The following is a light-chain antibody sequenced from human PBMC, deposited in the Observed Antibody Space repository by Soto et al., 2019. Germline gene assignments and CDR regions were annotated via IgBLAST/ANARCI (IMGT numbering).Light chain of an antibody. J-gene: IGKJ5*01. Sequence: EIVLTQSPATRSLSPGERATLSCRASQSVSSYLAWYQQKPGQAPRLLIYDASNRATGIPARFSVSGSGTDFTLTISRLENEDFAVYYGQQHSNWTPTFGQGTRLEIK. CDR3: QQHSNWTPT. V-gene: IGKV3-11*01. CDR2: DAS. CDR1: QSVSSY.